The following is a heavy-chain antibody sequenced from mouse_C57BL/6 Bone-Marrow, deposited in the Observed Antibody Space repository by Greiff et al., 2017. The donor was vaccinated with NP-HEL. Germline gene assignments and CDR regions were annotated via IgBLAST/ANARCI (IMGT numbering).Heavy chain of an antibody. CDR3: AHGSSYWYFDV. CDR1: GFTFSSYG. D-gene: IGHD1-1*01. CDR2: ISSGGSYT. Sequence: EVKLQESGGDLVKPGGSLKLSCAASGFTFSSYGMSWVRQTPDKRLEWVATISSGGSYTYYPDSVKGRFTISRDNAKNTLYLQMSSLKSEDTAMYYCAHGSSYWYFDVWGTGTTVTVSS. J-gene: IGHJ1*03. V-gene: IGHV5-6*01.